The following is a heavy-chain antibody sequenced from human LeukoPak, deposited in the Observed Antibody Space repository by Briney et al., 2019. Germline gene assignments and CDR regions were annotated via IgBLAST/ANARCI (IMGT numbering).Heavy chain of an antibody. V-gene: IGHV4-4*09. Sequence: SETLSLTCTVSGSISSYYWSWIRPPPGKGMEWIGYIYTSGSTNYNPSLKSRVTISVDTSKNQFSLDLSSVTAADTAVYYCARQKCTSTSCLTKNAFDIWGQGTMVTVSS. D-gene: IGHD2-2*01. J-gene: IGHJ3*02. CDR1: GSISSYY. CDR3: ARQKCTSTSCLTKNAFDI. CDR2: IYTSGST.